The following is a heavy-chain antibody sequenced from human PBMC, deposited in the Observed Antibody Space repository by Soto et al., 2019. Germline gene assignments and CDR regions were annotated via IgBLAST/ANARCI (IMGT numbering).Heavy chain of an antibody. CDR1: GFTFSSYA. CDR3: AKSRNPYYYYYGMDV. V-gene: IGHV3-23*01. CDR2: ISGSGGST. Sequence: GGSLRLSCAASGFTFSSYAMSWVRQAPGKGLEWVSAISGSGGSTYYADSVKGRFTISRDNSKNTLYLQMNSLRAEDMAVYYCAKSRNPYYYYYGMDVWGQGTTVTVSS. J-gene: IGHJ6*02.